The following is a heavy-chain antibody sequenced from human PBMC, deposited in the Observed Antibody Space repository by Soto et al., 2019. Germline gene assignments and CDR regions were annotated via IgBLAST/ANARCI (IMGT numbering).Heavy chain of an antibody. D-gene: IGHD3-10*01. CDR1: GGTFSSLA. J-gene: IGHJ4*02. CDR2: LVPVFGTA. CDR3: ARSPGVFDY. V-gene: IGHV1-69*06. Sequence: QVQLVQSGAEVKKPGSSVKVSCKASGGTFSSLAISWVRQAPGQGLEWMGGLVPVFGTANYAQKFQDRGTITADKSTSTSYMELSSLRSEDTAVYYCARSPGVFDYWGQGTLVTVSS.